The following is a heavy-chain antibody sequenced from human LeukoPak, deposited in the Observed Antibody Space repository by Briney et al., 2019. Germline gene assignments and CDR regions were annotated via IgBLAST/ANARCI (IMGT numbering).Heavy chain of an antibody. D-gene: IGHD3-10*01. CDR2: ISSSGSTI. Sequence: GGSLRLSCAASGFTFSDYYMSWIRQAPGKGLEWVSYISSSGSTIYYADSVKGRFTISRDNAKNSLYLQMNSLRAEDTAVYYCARPPDNITMVRGVIITIRYYYMDVWGKGTTVTISS. CDR1: GFTFSDYY. J-gene: IGHJ6*03. CDR3: ARPPDNITMVRGVIITIRYYYMDV. V-gene: IGHV3-11*01.